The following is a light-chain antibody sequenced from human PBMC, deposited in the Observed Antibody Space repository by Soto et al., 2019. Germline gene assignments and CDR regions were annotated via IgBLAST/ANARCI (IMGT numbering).Light chain of an antibody. Sequence: QSVLTQPPSASGSPGQSVTISCTGTSSDVGGYNYVSWYQQHPGKAPKLMIYEGSKRPSGVSNRFSGSKSGNTASLTISGLQAEDEADYFCSSYVGDSAYAFGTGTKLTVL. J-gene: IGLJ1*01. CDR1: SSDVGGYNY. CDR2: EGS. CDR3: SSYVGDSAYA. V-gene: IGLV2-8*01.